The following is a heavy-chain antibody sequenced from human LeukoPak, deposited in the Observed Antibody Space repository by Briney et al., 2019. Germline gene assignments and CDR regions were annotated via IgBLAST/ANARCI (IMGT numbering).Heavy chain of an antibody. CDR2: IYYSGST. Sequence: SETLSLTCTVSGGSISSYYWSWIRQPPGKGLEWIGYIYYSGSTNYNPSLKSRVTISLDTSKNQFSLKLSSVTAADTAVYYCARDLGSSWYYFDYWGQGTLVTVSS. J-gene: IGHJ4*02. D-gene: IGHD6-13*01. V-gene: IGHV4-59*12. CDR3: ARDLGSSWYYFDY. CDR1: GGSISSYY.